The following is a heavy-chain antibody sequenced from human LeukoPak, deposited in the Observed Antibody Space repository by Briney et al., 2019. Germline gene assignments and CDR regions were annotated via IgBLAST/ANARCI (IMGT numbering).Heavy chain of an antibody. CDR1: GYTFTGYY. J-gene: IGHJ5*02. D-gene: IGHD4-23*01. CDR3: ARGTSSGNSNCFDP. CDR2: FNPNSGGA. Sequence: ASVKVSCKASGYTFTGYYMHWVRQAPGQGLEWMGRFNPNSGGANYALKFQDRVTMTRDTSISTAYMELSRLRSDDTAVYYCARGTSSGNSNCFDPWGQGTLVTVSS. V-gene: IGHV1-2*06.